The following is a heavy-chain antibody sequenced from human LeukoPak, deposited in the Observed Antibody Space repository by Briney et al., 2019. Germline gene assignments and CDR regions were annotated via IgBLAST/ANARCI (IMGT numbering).Heavy chain of an antibody. CDR1: GYSISTSYY. D-gene: IGHD3-10*01. Sequence: PSETLSLTCTVSGYSISTSYYWGWIRQPPGKGLEWIGSIYHSGNTYYNPSLKSRVTISVDTSKNQFSLKLNSVTAADTAVYYCTKGRGIWGQGTLVTVSS. V-gene: IGHV4-38-2*02. CDR2: IYHSGNT. J-gene: IGHJ4*02. CDR3: TKGRGI.